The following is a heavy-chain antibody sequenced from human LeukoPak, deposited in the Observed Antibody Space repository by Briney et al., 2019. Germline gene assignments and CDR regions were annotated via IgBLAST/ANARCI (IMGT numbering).Heavy chain of an antibody. CDR2: ISGSGGST. V-gene: IGHV3-23*01. J-gene: IGHJ4*02. CDR3: AKRGPVGWELPYNDY. D-gene: IGHD1-26*01. CDR1: GFTFSSYA. Sequence: PWGSLRLSCAASGFTFSSYAMSWVRQAPGKGLEWVSAISGSGGSTYYADSVKGRFTISRDNSKNTLYLQMNSLRAEDTAVYYCAKRGPVGWELPYNDYWGQGTLVTVSS.